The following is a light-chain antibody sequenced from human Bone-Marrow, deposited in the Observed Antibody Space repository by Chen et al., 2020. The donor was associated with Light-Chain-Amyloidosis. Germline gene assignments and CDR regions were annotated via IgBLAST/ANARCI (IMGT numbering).Light chain of an antibody. V-gene: IGLV2-14*01. CDR2: AVS. CDR3: NSFTSSSSYV. CDR1: SGDVGTYNY. J-gene: IGLJ1*01. Sequence: QSALTQPASVSGSPGQSITISCSGTSGDVGTYNYVSWYQQHPGKAPKVMIYAVSNRPSGVSNRFSGSKSGNTASRTISGLQTEDEADYYCNSFTSSSSYVFGPGTKVTVL.